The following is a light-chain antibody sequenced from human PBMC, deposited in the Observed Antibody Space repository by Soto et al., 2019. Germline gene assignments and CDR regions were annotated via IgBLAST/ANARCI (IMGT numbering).Light chain of an antibody. Sequence: QSALTQPRSASGSLGQSVTISCTGTSADVGGYNFVSWYQQHPGKAPKLMIFEVSQRPSGVPDRFSGSKSGNTASLTVSELQAEDEADYYCASYAGSQNYVFGTGTKVTV. V-gene: IGLV2-8*01. CDR1: SADVGGYNF. J-gene: IGLJ1*01. CDR3: ASYAGSQNYV. CDR2: EVS.